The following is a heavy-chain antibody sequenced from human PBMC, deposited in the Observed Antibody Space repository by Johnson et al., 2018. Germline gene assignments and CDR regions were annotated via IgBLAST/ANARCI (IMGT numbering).Heavy chain of an antibody. Sequence: QVQLQQGGAGLLKPSETLSLTCAVYGGSFSGYYWSWIRQPPGKGLEWIGEINHSGSTNYNPSLKSRVTISVDTSRNQFSLKLRYVTAADTAVYYCARGGYYDSSGYSPDAFDIWGQGTMVTVSS. D-gene: IGHD3-22*01. CDR1: GGSFSGYY. V-gene: IGHV4-34*01. CDR3: ARGGYYDSSGYSPDAFDI. J-gene: IGHJ3*02. CDR2: INHSGST.